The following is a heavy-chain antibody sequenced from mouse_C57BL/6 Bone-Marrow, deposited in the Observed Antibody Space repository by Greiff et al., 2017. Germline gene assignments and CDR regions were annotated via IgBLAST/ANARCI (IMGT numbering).Heavy chain of an antibody. CDR2: INPNYGTT. J-gene: IGHJ4*01. Sequence: VQLQQSGPELVKPGASVKISCKASGYSFTDYNMNWVKQSPGKSLEWIGVINPNYGTTSYNQKFKGKATLTVDQSSSTAYMQLNSLTSEDSAVYDCASEYDDDGYYYAMDYWGQGTSVTVSA. V-gene: IGHV1-39*01. D-gene: IGHD2-4*01. CDR3: ASEYDDDGYYYAMDY. CDR1: GYSFTDYN.